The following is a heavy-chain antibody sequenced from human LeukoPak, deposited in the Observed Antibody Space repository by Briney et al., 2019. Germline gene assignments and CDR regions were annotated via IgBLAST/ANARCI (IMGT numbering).Heavy chain of an antibody. D-gene: IGHD6-6*01. CDR3: ARGYANSIAARPPVRSSTAPRYYYYMDV. V-gene: IGHV4-34*01. CDR2: INHSVRT. J-gene: IGHJ6*03. CDR1: GGSLSGYY. Sequence: SETLSLTCAVYGGSLSGYYWSGIRPPPGKGLEWVGEINHSVRTNYNPSLKSRVTISVETSKNQCSLKLSSVTEADTAVYYCARGYANSIAARPPVRSSTAPRYYYYMDVWGKGTTVTVSS.